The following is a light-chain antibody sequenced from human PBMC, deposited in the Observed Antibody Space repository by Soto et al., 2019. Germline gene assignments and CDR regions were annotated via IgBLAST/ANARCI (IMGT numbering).Light chain of an antibody. CDR1: QSVSSN. CDR2: GAS. CDR3: QQYNNWPTWT. Sequence: EIVMTQSPATLSVSPGERDTLSCRASQSVSSNLAWYQQKPGQAPRLLIYGASTRATGIPARFSGSGSGTEFTLTISSLQSEDCAVYYCQQYNNWPTWTFGQGTKVEIK. J-gene: IGKJ1*01. V-gene: IGKV3-15*01.